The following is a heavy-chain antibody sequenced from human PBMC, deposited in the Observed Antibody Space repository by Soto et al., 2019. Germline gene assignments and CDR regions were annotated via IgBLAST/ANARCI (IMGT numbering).Heavy chain of an antibody. D-gene: IGHD3-10*01. CDR1: GFTFSSYA. V-gene: IGHV3-23*01. Sequence: RGSLRLSCAASGFTFSSYAMSWVRQAPGKGLEWVSAISGSGGSTYYADSVKGRFTISRDNSKNTLYLQMNSLRAEDTAVYYCAKDGATMVRGVIPDAFDIWGQGTMVTVSS. J-gene: IGHJ3*02. CDR2: ISGSGGST. CDR3: AKDGATMVRGVIPDAFDI.